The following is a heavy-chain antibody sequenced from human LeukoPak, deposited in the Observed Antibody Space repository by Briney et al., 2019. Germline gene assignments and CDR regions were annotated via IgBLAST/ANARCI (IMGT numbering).Heavy chain of an antibody. CDR3: AGYSSSWYPAWFDP. CDR1: GYTFTSYG. D-gene: IGHD6-13*01. CDR2: ISAYNGNT. J-gene: IGHJ5*02. V-gene: IGHV1-18*01. Sequence: ASVKVSCKASGYTFTSYGISWVRQAPGQGLEWMGWISAYNGNTNYAQKLQGRVTMTTDTSTSTAYMELRSLRSDDTAVHYCAGYSSSWYPAWFDPWGQGTLVTVSS.